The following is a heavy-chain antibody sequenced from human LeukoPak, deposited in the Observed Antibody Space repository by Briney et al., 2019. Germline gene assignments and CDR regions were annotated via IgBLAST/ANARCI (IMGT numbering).Heavy chain of an antibody. CDR2: IKQDGSEK. CDR3: ARSITIFGVAYDY. CDR1: GFTFSIHW. Sequence: GGSLRLSRALSGFTFSIHWTRWVRQAPGKGLEWVANIKQDGSEKYYVDSVKGRFTISRDNAKNSLYLQMNSLRAEDTAVYYCARSITIFGVAYDYWGQGTLVTVSS. V-gene: IGHV3-7*01. J-gene: IGHJ4*02. D-gene: IGHD3-3*01.